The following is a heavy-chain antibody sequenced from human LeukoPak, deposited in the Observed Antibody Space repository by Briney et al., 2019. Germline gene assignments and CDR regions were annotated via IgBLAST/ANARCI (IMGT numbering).Heavy chain of an antibody. CDR2: ISSSSSYI. V-gene: IGHV3-21*01. Sequence: GSLRLSCAASGFTFSNYGMNWVRQAPGKGLEWVSFISSSSSYIYYADPVKGRFTISRDNAKNSLYLQMNSLRAEDTAVYYCARDTGEDDSSGYYYYWYGMDVWGQGTTVTVSS. J-gene: IGHJ6*02. CDR3: ARDTGEDDSSGYYYYWYGMDV. CDR1: GFTFSNYG. D-gene: IGHD3-22*01.